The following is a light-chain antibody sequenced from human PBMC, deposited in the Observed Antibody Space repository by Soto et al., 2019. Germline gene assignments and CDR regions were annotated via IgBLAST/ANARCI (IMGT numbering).Light chain of an antibody. J-gene: IGKJ1*01. Sequence: DIQMTQSPSSLSASVGDRVTITCLASQSISSYLNWYQQKPGKAPKLLIYAASSLQSGVPSRFSGSRSGTDFTLTISSLQPEDFATYYCQQSYSTPGTFGQGTKVEIK. CDR1: QSISSY. V-gene: IGKV1-39*01. CDR2: AAS. CDR3: QQSYSTPGT.